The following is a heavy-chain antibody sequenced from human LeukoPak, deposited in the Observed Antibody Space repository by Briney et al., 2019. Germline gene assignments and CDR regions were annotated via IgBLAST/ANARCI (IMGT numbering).Heavy chain of an antibody. V-gene: IGHV4-4*07. D-gene: IGHD2-15*01. Sequence: SETLSLTCTVSGGSISTYYWSWIRQPAGKGLEWIGRIYTSGSTNYNPSLKSRVTMSVDTSKNQFSLKLSSVTAADTAVYYCARVSGIVYYYCYMDVWGKGTTVTVSS. CDR1: GGSISTYY. CDR3: ARVSGIVYYYCYMDV. J-gene: IGHJ6*03. CDR2: IYTSGST.